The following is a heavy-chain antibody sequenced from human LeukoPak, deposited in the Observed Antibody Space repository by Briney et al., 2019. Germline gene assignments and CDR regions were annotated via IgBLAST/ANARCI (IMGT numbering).Heavy chain of an antibody. CDR3: ARDYFSRYCSGGSCHTAFFDY. CDR1: GGSFSGYY. V-gene: IGHV4-34*01. Sequence: SETLSLTCAVYGGSFSGYYWSWIRQPPGKGLEWIGEINHSGSTNYNPSLKSRVTISVDTSKNQFSLKLSSVTAADTAVYYCARDYFSRYCSGGSCHTAFFDYWGQGTLVTVSS. J-gene: IGHJ4*02. CDR2: INHSGST. D-gene: IGHD2-15*01.